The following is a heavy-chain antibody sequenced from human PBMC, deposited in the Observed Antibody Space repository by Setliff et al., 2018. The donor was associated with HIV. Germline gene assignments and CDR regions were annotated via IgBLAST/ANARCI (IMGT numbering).Heavy chain of an antibody. CDR3: AGGRYRSRWYASDHYYIDV. Sequence: SETLSLTCTVSGGSISSSSYYWGWIRQPPGKGLQWIGSIYYRGSTYYNPSLKSRVTISVDTSKNQFSLKLRSVTAADTALYYCAGGRYRSRWYASDHYYIDVWGKGTTVTVS. CDR1: GGSISSSSYY. V-gene: IGHV4-39*01. D-gene: IGHD6-13*01. J-gene: IGHJ6*03. CDR2: IYYRGST.